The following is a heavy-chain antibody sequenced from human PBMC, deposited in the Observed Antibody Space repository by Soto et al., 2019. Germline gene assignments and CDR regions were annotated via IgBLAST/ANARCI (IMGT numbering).Heavy chain of an antibody. J-gene: IGHJ6*03. Sequence: GGSLRLSCAASGFTFSSYDMHWVRQATGKGLEWVSAIGTASDTYYPGSGKGRFTISRENAKNSLDLQMNSLRAGDTAVYYCARASTNKRYYYYMDVWGKGTTVTVSS. CDR1: GFTFSSYD. CDR2: IGTASDT. V-gene: IGHV3-13*01. D-gene: IGHD2-8*01. CDR3: ARASTNKRYYYYMDV.